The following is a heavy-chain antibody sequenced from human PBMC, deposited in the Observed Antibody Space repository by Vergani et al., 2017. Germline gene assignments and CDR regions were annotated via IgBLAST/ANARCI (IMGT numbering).Heavy chain of an antibody. CDR2: ISGHSDRT. CDR3: ARDRYYLGSGSYPYFYDYGLDL. V-gene: IGHV3-23*01. J-gene: IGHJ6*02. Sequence: EVHLLESGGGQVEAGGSLRLSCVASGFTFSNSAMSWVRQTPGKGLEWVSAISGHSDRTYYADSVKGRFTISRDNSKNTVYLQMNSLKAEDRATYYCARDRYYLGSGSYPYFYDYGLDLWGQGTAVTVSS. CDR1: GFTFSNSA. D-gene: IGHD3-10*01.